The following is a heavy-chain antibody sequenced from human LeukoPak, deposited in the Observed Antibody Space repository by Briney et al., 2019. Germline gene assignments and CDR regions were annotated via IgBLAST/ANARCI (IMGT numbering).Heavy chain of an antibody. CDR2: ISGSGIST. V-gene: IGHV3-23*01. D-gene: IGHD3-22*01. Sequence: GGSLRLSCAATGFTFSSYTMSWVRQAPGEGLEWVSGISGSGISTYYADSVKGRLTISRDNSKNTLYPQMNGLRVEDTAVYYCAITRSDYYDTRGSPAWGQGTLVTVSS. J-gene: IGHJ4*02. CDR3: AITRSDYYDTRGSPA. CDR1: GFTFSSYT.